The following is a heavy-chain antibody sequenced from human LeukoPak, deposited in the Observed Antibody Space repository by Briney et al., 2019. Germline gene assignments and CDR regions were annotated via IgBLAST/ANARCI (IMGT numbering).Heavy chain of an antibody. Sequence: GGSLKLSGAASGFMFSGSPMHWVRQASGKGLEWVGHIRTKANNYATIYAASVKGRFTISRDDSKNTAYLQMNSLKTEDTAVYYCARPSQYGSGTDYYFDSWGQGTLVTVSS. V-gene: IGHV3-73*01. J-gene: IGHJ4*02. CDR3: ARPSQYGSGTDYYFDS. CDR2: IRTKANNYAT. D-gene: IGHD3-10*01. CDR1: GFMFSGSP.